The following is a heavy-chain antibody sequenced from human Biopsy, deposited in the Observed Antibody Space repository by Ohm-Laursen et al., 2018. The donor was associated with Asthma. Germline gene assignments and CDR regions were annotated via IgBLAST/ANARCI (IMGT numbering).Heavy chain of an antibody. Sequence: PSDTLSLTCTVSGGSMTPTSHYWDWIRQAPGKGLEWIGYISYGGKTSYNPSLKNRVTISRGTSKNQFSLRLTSVTAADTAVYFCAGRITIFGVVQKDHGMDAWGQGTTVIVSS. D-gene: IGHD3-3*01. CDR2: ISYGGKT. V-gene: IGHV4-39*01. CDR1: GGSMTPTSHY. J-gene: IGHJ6*02. CDR3: AGRITIFGVVQKDHGMDA.